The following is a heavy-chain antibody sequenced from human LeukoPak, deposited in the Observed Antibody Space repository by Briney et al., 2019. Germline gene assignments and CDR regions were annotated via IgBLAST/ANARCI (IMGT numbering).Heavy chain of an antibody. V-gene: IGHV3-11*01. J-gene: IGHJ4*02. D-gene: IGHD2/OR15-2a*01. CDR1: GVTFSDYY. Sequence: PGGSLRLSCAASGVTFSDYYMSWVRQAPGKGVEGGSYISSSGSTIYYADTVKGGFTISRDNAKNSLYLQMNSLRAEDTAVYYCARGDVHFRYWGQGTLVTVSS. CDR2: ISSSGSTI. CDR3: ARGDVHFRY.